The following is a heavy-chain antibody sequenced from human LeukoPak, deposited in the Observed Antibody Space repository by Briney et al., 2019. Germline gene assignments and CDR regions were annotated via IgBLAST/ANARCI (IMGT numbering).Heavy chain of an antibody. CDR1: GFSVSDNY. CDR2: IYSDDST. J-gene: IGHJ6*02. CDR3: ARGILNNYGMGV. V-gene: IGHV3-66*02. D-gene: IGHD1-14*01. Sequence: PGGSLRLSCAASGFSVSDNYMSWVRQAPGKGLEWVSIIYSDDSTYYTDSVKGRFTISRDNFKNTLYLLMNSLRTEDTAVYYCARGILNNYGMGVWGQGTTVTVSS.